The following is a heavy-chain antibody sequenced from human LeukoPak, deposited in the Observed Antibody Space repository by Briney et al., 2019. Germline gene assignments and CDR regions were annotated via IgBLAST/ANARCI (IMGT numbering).Heavy chain of an antibody. CDR2: IYHSGST. J-gene: IGHJ4*02. V-gene: IGHV4-38-2*02. CDR3: ARGSGESPDDY. Sequence: PSETLSLTCTVSGNSISSGDNYWSWIRQPPGKGLEWIGSIYHSGSTYYNPSLKSRVTISVDTSKNQFSLKLSSVTAADTAVYYCARGSGESPDDYWGQGTLVTVSS. CDR1: GNSISSGDNY. D-gene: IGHD1-26*01.